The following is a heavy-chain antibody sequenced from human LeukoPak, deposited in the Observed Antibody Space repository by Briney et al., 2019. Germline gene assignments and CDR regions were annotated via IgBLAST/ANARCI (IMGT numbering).Heavy chain of an antibody. Sequence: SETLSLTCTVSGGSISSYYWSWIRQPPGKELEWIGYIYTSGSTNYNPSLKSRVTISVDTSKNQFSLKLSSVTAADTAVYYCARHGFESSSSYFDPWGQGTLVTVSS. CDR3: ARHGFESSSSYFDP. CDR2: IYTSGST. D-gene: IGHD6-6*01. V-gene: IGHV4-4*09. J-gene: IGHJ4*02. CDR1: GGSISSYY.